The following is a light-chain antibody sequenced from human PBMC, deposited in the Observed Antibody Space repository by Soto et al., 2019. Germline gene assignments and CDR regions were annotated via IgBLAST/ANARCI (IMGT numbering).Light chain of an antibody. CDR2: DVS. CDR1: SSDVGGYNY. Sequence: QSVLTQPASVSGSPGQSITISCTGTSSDVGGYNYVSWYQQHPGKAPKLMIYDVSNRPSGVSNRFSGSKSGNTASLTISGLQAEDFSDYYCSSYISSISSYVFGTGTNVTVL. V-gene: IGLV2-14*01. J-gene: IGLJ1*01. CDR3: SSYISSISSYV.